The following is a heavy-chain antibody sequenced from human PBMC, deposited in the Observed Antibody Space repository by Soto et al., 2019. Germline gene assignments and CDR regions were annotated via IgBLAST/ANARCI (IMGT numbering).Heavy chain of an antibody. Sequence: SETLSLTCTVSGGSFKRGSYSWSWIRQPPGKGLEWIGYVYHTGRTSYNPSLKSRVSISMDTFKNQFSLNLDSVTAADTAVYFCARDFAYFDSWGQGTLVTVSS. CDR3: ARDFAYFDS. J-gene: IGHJ4*02. V-gene: IGHV4-61*01. D-gene: IGHD3-3*01. CDR2: VYHTGRT. CDR1: GGSFKRGSYS.